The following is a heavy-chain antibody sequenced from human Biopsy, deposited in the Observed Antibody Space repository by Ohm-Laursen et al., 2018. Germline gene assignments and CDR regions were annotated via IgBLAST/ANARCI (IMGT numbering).Heavy chain of an antibody. D-gene: IGHD3-22*01. CDR3: ARDYDTSGYYYVS. J-gene: IGHJ5*02. Sequence: SGTLSLTCIVSGGSISNNNYYWGWIRQPPGKGLEWIGSIFYRGSTHYKPSLKSRVNISVDTSKNQFSLKLNSVTAADTAVYYCARDYDTSGYYYVSWGQGTLVTVSS. CDR1: GGSISNNNYY. V-gene: IGHV4-39*01. CDR2: IFYRGST.